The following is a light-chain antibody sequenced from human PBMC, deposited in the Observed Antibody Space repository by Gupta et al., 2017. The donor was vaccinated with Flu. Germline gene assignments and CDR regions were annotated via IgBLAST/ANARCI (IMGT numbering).Light chain of an antibody. CDR1: QSLLQSDGHDY. CDR3: RQCLQTPYT. J-gene: IGKJ2*01. V-gene: IGKV2-28*01. CDR2: LGS. Sequence: DIVMTQSPLSLPVTPGEPASISCRSTQSLLQSDGHDYLAWFLQKPGQSPRLLIYLGSSRASGVPDRFSGSGSGTDFTLQLSRVEAEDVGVYYCRQCLQTPYTFGQGTKLDIK.